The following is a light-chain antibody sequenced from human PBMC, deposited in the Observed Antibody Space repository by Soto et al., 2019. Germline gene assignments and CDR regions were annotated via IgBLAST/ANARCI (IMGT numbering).Light chain of an antibody. V-gene: IGLV2-23*01. Sequence: QSALTQPASVSASPGQSITISCTGTSSNIGSHNLVSWYQQHPGKAPKLMIYEDNKRPSGVSNRFSGSKSGNTASLTISGLQAEDEADYYCCSYAGSSTWVFGGGTQLTVL. CDR3: CSYAGSSTWV. CDR1: SSNIGSHNL. CDR2: EDN. J-gene: IGLJ3*02.